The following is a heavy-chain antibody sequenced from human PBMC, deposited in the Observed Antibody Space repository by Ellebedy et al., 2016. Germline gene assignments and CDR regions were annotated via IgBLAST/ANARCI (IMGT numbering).Heavy chain of an antibody. D-gene: IGHD3-16*02. V-gene: IGHV5-51*01. CDR3: ARGGHLRLGELSPYYFDY. CDR2: IYPGDSDT. J-gene: IGHJ4*02. CDR1: GYSFTSYW. Sequence: GGSLRLXXKGSGYSFTSYWIGWVRQMPGKGLEWMGIIYPGDSDTRYSPSFQGQVTISADKSISTAYLQWSSLKASDTAMYYCARGGHLRLGELSPYYFDYWGQGTLVTVSS.